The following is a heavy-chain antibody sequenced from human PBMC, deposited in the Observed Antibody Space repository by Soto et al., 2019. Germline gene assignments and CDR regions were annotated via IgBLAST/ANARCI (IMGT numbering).Heavy chain of an antibody. Sequence: EVQLVESGGGLIQPGGSLKLSCAASGFTVGNNYMSWVRQAPGKGLEWVSLIYSTGTTKYADSVKGRFTVSRDNAKNTLYLQMNSPRGEDTAVYYCAKDGRGSGGKYNSFGYWGKGTLVTVSS. D-gene: IGHD3-10*01. V-gene: IGHV3-53*01. CDR3: AKDGRGSGGKYNSFGY. CDR1: GFTVGNNY. CDR2: IYSTGTT. J-gene: IGHJ4*02.